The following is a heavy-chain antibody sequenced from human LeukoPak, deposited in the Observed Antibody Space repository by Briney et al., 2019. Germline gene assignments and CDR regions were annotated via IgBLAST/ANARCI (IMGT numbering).Heavy chain of an antibody. V-gene: IGHV3-74*03. D-gene: IGHD6-13*01. Sequence: PGGSLRLSCAASGFTFSDYWMHWVRQVPGKGLVWVSRINTSGSSTTYAESVKGRFTISRDNSKNTLYLQMNSLRAEDAAVYYCAKDMYSSSYYFDYWGQGTLVTVSS. J-gene: IGHJ4*02. CDR1: GFTFSDYW. CDR2: INTSGSST. CDR3: AKDMYSSSYYFDY.